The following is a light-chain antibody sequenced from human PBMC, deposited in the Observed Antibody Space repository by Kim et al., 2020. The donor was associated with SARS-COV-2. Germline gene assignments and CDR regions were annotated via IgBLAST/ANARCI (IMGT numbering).Light chain of an antibody. CDR1: KLGDKY. CDR2: HDS. V-gene: IGLV3-1*01. CDR3: QAWDRNTAV. Sequence: SYELTQPPSVSVSPGQTASITCSGAKLGDKYACWYQQKPGQSPVLVIYHDSKRPSGIPERFSGSNSGNTATLTISGTQAMDEADYYCQAWDRNTAVFGGG. J-gene: IGLJ2*01.